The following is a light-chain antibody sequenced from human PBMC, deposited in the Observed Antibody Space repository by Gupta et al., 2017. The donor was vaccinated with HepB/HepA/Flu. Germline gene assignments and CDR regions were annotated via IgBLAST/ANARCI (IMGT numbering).Light chain of an antibody. CDR2: GAS. Sequence: EIVMTQSPATLSVSPGERVALSCRASHSVSNDVAWYQQIPGQPPRLLLYGASIRPKGSPSKCSGSGVGXEAXLTINSXHSEDFEVYNCQQEHGSHLMWTFGXGTKVEIK. V-gene: IGKV3-15*01. CDR3: QQEHGSHLMWT. J-gene: IGKJ1*01. CDR1: HSVSND.